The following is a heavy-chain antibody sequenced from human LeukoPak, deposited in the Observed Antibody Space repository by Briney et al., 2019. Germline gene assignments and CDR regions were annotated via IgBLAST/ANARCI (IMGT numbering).Heavy chain of an antibody. CDR1: GGSFSGYY. CDR3: ARVGGWYSSGWYDY. D-gene: IGHD6-19*01. J-gene: IGHJ4*02. V-gene: IGHV4-34*01. Sequence: PSETLSLTCAVYGGSFSGYYWSWLRQPPGKGLEGIGEINHSGSTNYNPSLKSRVTISVDTSKNQFSLKLSSVTAADTAVYYCARVGGWYSSGWYDYWGQGTLVTVSS. CDR2: INHSGST.